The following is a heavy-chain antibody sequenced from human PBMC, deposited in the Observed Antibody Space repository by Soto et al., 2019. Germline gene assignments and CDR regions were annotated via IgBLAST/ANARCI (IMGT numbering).Heavy chain of an antibody. CDR3: ARRIVSTETFDY. V-gene: IGHV4-39*01. D-gene: IGHD5-12*01. J-gene: IGHJ4*02. CDR1: GGSITTSTYY. CDR2: INYSGST. Sequence: SETLSLTCDVYGGSITTSTYYWGWIRLPPGKGLECIGVINYSGSTHYSPSLKDRVTMSVDTSKNHFSLKLTSVTAADTAIYYCARRIVSTETFDYWGQGTLVTVSS.